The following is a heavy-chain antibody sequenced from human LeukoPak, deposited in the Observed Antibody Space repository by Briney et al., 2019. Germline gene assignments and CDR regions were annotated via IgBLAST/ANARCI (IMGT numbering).Heavy chain of an antibody. J-gene: IGHJ4*02. CDR3: ARGFIAWGVDY. D-gene: IGHD3-16*01. Sequence: SETLSLTCAVYGGSFSGYYWSWIRQPPGKGLEWIGEINHSGSTNYNPSLKSRVTISVDTSKNQFSLKLSSVTAADTAVYYCARGFIAWGVDYWGQGTLVTVSS. V-gene: IGHV4-34*01. CDR1: GGSFSGYY. CDR2: INHSGST.